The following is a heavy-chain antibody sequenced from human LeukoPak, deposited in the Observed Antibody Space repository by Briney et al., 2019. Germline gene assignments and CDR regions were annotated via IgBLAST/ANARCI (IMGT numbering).Heavy chain of an antibody. J-gene: IGHJ1*01. CDR2: INSDGSST. CDR1: GFTFSSYW. CDR3: ARGPWELYTAAEYFQH. D-gene: IGHD1-26*01. Sequence: GGSLRLSCAASGFTFSSYWMHWVRQAPGKGLVWVSRINSDGSSTSYADSVKGRFTISRDNAKNTLYLQVNSLRAEDTAVYYCARGPWELYTAAEYFQHWGQGTLVTVSS. V-gene: IGHV3-74*01.